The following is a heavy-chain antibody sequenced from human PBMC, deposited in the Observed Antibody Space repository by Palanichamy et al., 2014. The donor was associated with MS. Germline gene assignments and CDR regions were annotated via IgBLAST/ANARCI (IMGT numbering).Heavy chain of an antibody. J-gene: IGHJ3*02. V-gene: IGHV3-11*01. CDR1: GFTFSDYY. Sequence: QVQLVESGGGLVKPGGSLRLSCAASGFTFSDYYMSWIRQAPGKGLEWVSYISNIGSPIYYADSVKGRFTISRDNAKNSLYLQMNSLRAEDTAVYYCARGLFTSSWYVGAFDIWGQGTMVTVSS. D-gene: IGHD6-13*01. CDR3: ARGLFTSSWYVGAFDI. CDR2: ISNIGSPI.